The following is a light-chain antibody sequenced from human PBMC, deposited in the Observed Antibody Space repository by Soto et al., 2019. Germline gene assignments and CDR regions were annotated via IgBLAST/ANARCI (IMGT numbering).Light chain of an antibody. V-gene: IGLV1-44*01. CDR3: AAWDDSLNGWV. CDR1: SSNIGASS. CDR2: DND. J-gene: IGLJ3*02. Sequence: QSVLAQPPSASGTPGQRVSISCSGGSSNIGASSVNWYQHVPGAAPELLIYDNDQRPLEVADRFSGSKSGTSAPLAISGLRSDDEGEYYCAAWDDSLNGWVFGGGTKLTVL.